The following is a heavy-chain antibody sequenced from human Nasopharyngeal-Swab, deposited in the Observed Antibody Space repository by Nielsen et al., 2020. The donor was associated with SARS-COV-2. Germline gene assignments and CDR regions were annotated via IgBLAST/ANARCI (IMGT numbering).Heavy chain of an antibody. J-gene: IGHJ6*02. CDR2: ISGSGGRT. Sequence: GESLKISCAASGFTFSSYAMSWVRQAPGKGLEWVSAISGSGGRTYYVDSVKGRFTISRDNAKNSLYLQMNSLRAEDTAVYYCARGCVLTGPSCYYYGMDVWGQGTTVTVSS. D-gene: IGHD3-9*01. CDR1: GFTFSSYA. CDR3: ARGCVLTGPSCYYYGMDV. V-gene: IGHV3-23*01.